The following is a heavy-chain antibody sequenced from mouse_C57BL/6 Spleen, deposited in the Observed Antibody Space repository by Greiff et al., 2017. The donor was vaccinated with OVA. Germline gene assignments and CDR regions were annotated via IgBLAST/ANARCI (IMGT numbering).Heavy chain of an antibody. CDR2: IDPSDSYT. D-gene: IGHD2-4*01. Sequence: VQLQQPGAELVMPGASVKLSCKASGYTFTSYWMHWVKQRPGQGLAWIGEIDPSDSYTNYNQKFKGKSTLTVDKSSSTAYMQLSSLTSEDSAVYYCARLYDYDNYFDYRGQGTTLTVSS. CDR1: GYTFTSYW. V-gene: IGHV1-69*01. J-gene: IGHJ2*01. CDR3: ARLYDYDNYFDY.